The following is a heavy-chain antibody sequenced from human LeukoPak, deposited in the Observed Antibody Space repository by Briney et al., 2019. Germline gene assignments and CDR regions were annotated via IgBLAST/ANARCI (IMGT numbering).Heavy chain of an antibody. CDR1: GFTFSSYA. V-gene: IGHV3-30*01. Sequence: PGGSLRLSCAASGFTFSSYAMHWVRQAPGKGLEWVAVISYDGSNKYYADSVKGRFTISRDNSKNTLYLQMNSLRAEDTAVYYCARASSGWYPTGLDYWGQGTLVTVSS. CDR2: ISYDGSNK. D-gene: IGHD6-19*01. CDR3: ARASSGWYPTGLDY. J-gene: IGHJ4*02.